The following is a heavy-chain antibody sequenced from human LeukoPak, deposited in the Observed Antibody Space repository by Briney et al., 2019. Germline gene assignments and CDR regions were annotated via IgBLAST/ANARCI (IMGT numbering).Heavy chain of an antibody. Sequence: GGSLRLSCAASGFTFNTYGMSWVRQAPGKGLEWVSGISGSGGATYYADSVRGRFTISADNSKNTLYLQMNSLRAEDTAVYYCAREGYSSSWYMRFGPWGQGTLVTVSS. V-gene: IGHV3-23*01. CDR1: GFTFNTYG. CDR3: AREGYSSSWYMRFGP. CDR2: ISGSGGAT. J-gene: IGHJ5*02. D-gene: IGHD6-13*01.